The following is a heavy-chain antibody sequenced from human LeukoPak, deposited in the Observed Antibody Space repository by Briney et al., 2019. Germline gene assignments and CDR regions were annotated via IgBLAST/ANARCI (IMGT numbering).Heavy chain of an antibody. CDR1: GYTFTSYG. CDR2: ISAYNSHT. CDR3: AREDCGGDCYNYYYYGMDV. D-gene: IGHD2-21*02. J-gene: IGHJ6*02. V-gene: IGHV1-18*01. Sequence: GASVTVSCKASGYTFTSYGINWVRQAPGQGLEWMGWISAYNSHTNYAQRLQGRVTMTTDTSTSTAYMELRSLRSDDTAVYYCAREDCGGDCYNYYYYGMDVWGQGTTVTVSS.